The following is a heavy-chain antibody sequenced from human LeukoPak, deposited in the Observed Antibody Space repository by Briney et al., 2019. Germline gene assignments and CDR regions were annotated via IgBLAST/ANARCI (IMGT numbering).Heavy chain of an antibody. Sequence: PGGSLRLSCAASGFTFSSYSMNWGRQAPGKGLEWVSYISSSSSTIYYAASVKGRFTISRDNAKNSLYLQMNSLRAEDTAVYYCARGSGGSCSDFDYWGQGTMVTVSS. J-gene: IGHJ4*02. V-gene: IGHV3-48*01. CDR3: ARGSGGSCSDFDY. CDR1: GFTFSSYS. CDR2: ISSSSSTI. D-gene: IGHD2-15*01.